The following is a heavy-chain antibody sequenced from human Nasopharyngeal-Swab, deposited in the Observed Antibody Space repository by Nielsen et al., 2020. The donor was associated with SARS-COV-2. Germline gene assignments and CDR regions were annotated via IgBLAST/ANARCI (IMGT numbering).Heavy chain of an antibody. CDR2: ISTGTST. V-gene: IGHV3-48*01. CDR1: GFTFRSYS. Sequence: GESLKISCAASGFTFRSYSMNWVRQAPGKGLEWVSYISTGTSTYFADSVKGRFTISRDNAKNSLHLQMNSLRAEDTAVYYCARGGRYDYVWGSYRLDYWGQGTLVTVSS. J-gene: IGHJ4*02. CDR3: ARGGRYDYVWGSYRLDY. D-gene: IGHD3-16*02.